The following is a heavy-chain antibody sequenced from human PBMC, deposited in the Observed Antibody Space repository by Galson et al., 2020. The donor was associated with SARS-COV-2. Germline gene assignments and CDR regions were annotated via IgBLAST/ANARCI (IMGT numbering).Heavy chain of an antibody. CDR3: ARNLRYFDWLHLDY. CDR1: GGSFSGYY. D-gene: IGHD3-9*01. V-gene: IGHV4-34*01. CDR2: INHSGST. Sequence: SETLSLTCAVYGGSFSGYYWSRIRQPPGKGLEWIGEINHSGSTNYNPSLKSRVTISVDTSKNQFSLKPSSVTAADTAVYYCARNLRYFDWLHLDYWGQGTLVTVSS. J-gene: IGHJ4*02.